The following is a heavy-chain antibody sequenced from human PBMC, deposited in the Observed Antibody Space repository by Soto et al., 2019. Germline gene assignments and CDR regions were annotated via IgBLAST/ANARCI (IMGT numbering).Heavy chain of an antibody. D-gene: IGHD3-22*01. CDR3: AKDHSGYSHWFDP. J-gene: IGHJ5*02. CDR2: ISYDGSNK. V-gene: IGHV3-30*18. Sequence: PGGSLRLSCAASGFTCGSYGVHWVRQAPGKGLEWVAVISYDGSNKYYADSVKGRFTISRDNSKNTLYLQMNSLRAEDTAVYYCAKDHSGYSHWFDPWGQGTLVTVSS. CDR1: GFTCGSYG.